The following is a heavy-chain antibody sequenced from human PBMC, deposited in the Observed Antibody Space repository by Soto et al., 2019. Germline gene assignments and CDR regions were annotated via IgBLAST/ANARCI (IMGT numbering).Heavy chain of an antibody. J-gene: IGHJ3*02. Sequence: ASVKVSCKASGYTFTSYGISWVRQAPGQGLEWMGWISAYNGNTNYAQKLQGRVTMTTDTSTSTAYMELRSLRSDDTAVYYCALEDIYDYLWGSGEAFDIWGQGTMVNVSS. CDR3: ALEDIYDYLWGSGEAFDI. CDR1: GYTFTSYG. CDR2: ISAYNGNT. D-gene: IGHD3-16*01. V-gene: IGHV1-18*01.